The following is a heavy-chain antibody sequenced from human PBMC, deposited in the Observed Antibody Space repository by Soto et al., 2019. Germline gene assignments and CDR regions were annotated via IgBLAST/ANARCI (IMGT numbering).Heavy chain of an antibody. J-gene: IGHJ4*02. CDR3: ARGVAVAGHYFDS. Sequence: PSETLSLTCTVSGGSISSSSYYWGWIRQPPGKGLEWIGSIYYSGYTYYNPSLKSRVTISVDTSKNQFSVKVSSVTAADTAVYYCARGVAVAGHYFDSWSRGTLVTVSS. V-gene: IGHV4-39*07. CDR2: IYYSGYT. D-gene: IGHD6-19*01. CDR1: GGSISSSSYY.